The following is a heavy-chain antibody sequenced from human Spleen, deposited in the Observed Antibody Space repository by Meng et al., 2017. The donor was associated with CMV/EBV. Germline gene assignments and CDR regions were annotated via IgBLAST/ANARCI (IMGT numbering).Heavy chain of an antibody. CDR1: GFTFGDYA. D-gene: IGHD3-16*02. CDR2: ISDSGATT. V-gene: IGHV3-23*01. CDR3: AKGLDGYVWGTYRLFDH. J-gene: IGHJ4*02. Sequence: GESLKISCTASGFTFGDYAMSWVRQTPGKGPEWVSAISDSGATTYYADSVKGRFTISRDNSKNTLYLQMNSLRVEDTALYYCAKGLDGYVWGTYRLFDHWGQGTLVTVSS.